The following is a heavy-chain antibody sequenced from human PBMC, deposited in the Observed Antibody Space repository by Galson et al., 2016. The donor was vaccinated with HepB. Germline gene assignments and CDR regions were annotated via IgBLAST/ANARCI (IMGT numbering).Heavy chain of an antibody. J-gene: IGHJ3*02. CDR3: AKAPLGSCSGVRCYSFDM. D-gene: IGHD2-8*02. V-gene: IGHV3-23*01. CDR1: EFTFSSYA. Sequence: SLRLSCAASEFTFSSYAINWVRQAPRRGLEWVSSITYSGRDTYYADSAKGRFTISRDNSKNTLYLQMNSLRAEDTAIYYCAKAPLGSCSGVRCYSFDMWGQGTVVTVSS. CDR2: ITYSGRDT.